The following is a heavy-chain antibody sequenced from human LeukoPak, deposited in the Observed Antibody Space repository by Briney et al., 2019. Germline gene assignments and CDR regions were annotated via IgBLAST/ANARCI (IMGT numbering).Heavy chain of an antibody. V-gene: IGHV3-11*01. D-gene: IGHD3-10*01. CDR3: AREQGWFGEVRPPYYYYYGMDI. CDR2: ISTSGSTI. J-gene: IGHJ6*02. Sequence: GGSLRLSCAASGFTFSDYYMSWIRQAPGKGLEWVSYISTSGSTIYYADSVKGRFTISRDNTKNSLYLQVDSLRAEDTAVYYCAREQGWFGEVRPPYYYYYGMDIWGQGTTVTVSS. CDR1: GFTFSDYY.